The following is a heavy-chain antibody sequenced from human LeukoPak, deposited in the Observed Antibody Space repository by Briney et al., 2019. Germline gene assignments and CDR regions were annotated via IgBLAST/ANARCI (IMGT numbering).Heavy chain of an antibody. CDR2: INPHTGTT. J-gene: IGHJ3*02. CDR3: ARVSSSGGYYSYDTFNI. V-gene: IGHV1-2*06. D-gene: IGHD3-22*01. CDR1: GYTFTDYY. Sequence: ASVKVSCKASGYTFTDYYMHWVRQGPGQGLEWEGRINPHTGTTNYAQKFQGRVTMTRDTSINTAYMELSSLRSDDTAVYYCARVSSSGGYYSYDTFNIWGQGTMVTVSS.